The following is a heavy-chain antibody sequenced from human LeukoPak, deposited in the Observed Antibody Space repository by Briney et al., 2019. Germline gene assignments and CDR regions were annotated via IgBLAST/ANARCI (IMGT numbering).Heavy chain of an antibody. Sequence: GASVKVSCKASGYTFTGYYMHWVRQGPGQGLEWMGWINPNSGGTNYAQKFQGRVTMTRDTSISTAYMELSRLRSDDTAVYYCARAVLRYFDWLSPNDYWGQGTLVTVSS. CDR2: INPNSGGT. J-gene: IGHJ4*02. CDR1: GYTFTGYY. CDR3: ARAVLRYFDWLSPNDY. V-gene: IGHV1-2*02. D-gene: IGHD3-9*01.